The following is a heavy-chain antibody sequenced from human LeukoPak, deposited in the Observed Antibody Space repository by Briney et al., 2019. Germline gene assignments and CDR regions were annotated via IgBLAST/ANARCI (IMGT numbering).Heavy chain of an antibody. Sequence: GESLQISCKGSGYNFTSYWIGWARQMPGKGLEWMGIIYPGDSDTRYSPSFQGQVTISADKSISTAYLQWSSLKASDTAMYYCARLSDDYVDYWGQGTLVTVSS. J-gene: IGHJ4*02. V-gene: IGHV5-51*01. CDR3: ARLSDDYVDY. CDR2: IYPGDSDT. CDR1: GYNFTSYW.